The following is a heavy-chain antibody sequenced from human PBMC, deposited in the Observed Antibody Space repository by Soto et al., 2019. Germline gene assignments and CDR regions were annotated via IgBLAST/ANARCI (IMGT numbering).Heavy chain of an antibody. CDR1: GFTVDTNS. D-gene: IGHD2-2*01. CDR2: IHSDGTT. CDR3: AREPGTSRYYYGLGV. Sequence: ELQLVETGGGLMQPGGSLRLSCGASGFTVDTNSMTWVRQAPGKGLEWVSVIHSDGTTYYADSVKGRFTTSRDNSKNIVFLQMNSMRADDTGVYYCAREPGTSRYYYGLGVWGQGTTVTVS. V-gene: IGHV3-53*02. J-gene: IGHJ6*02.